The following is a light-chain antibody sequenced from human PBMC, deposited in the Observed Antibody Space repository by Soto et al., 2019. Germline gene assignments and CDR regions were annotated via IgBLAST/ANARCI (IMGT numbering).Light chain of an antibody. Sequence: QPVLTQTPLVSGAPGQKITMSCTGSSSNIGAGYDVHWYQQLPGAAPRLLIYADNNRPSGVPDRFSASNSGTSASLAITGLQGEDEAVYYCQSYDTSLSGVIFGAGTKLTVL. V-gene: IGLV1-40*01. CDR3: QSYDTSLSGVI. CDR1: SSNIGAGYD. J-gene: IGLJ2*01. CDR2: ADN.